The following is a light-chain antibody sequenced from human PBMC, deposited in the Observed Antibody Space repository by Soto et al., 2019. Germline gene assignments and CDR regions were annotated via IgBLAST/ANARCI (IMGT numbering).Light chain of an antibody. J-gene: IGKJ3*01. CDR3: QQRSNWPRDT. CDR1: QSVSSY. Sequence: EIVLTQSPATLSLPPGERATLSCRASQSVSSYLAWYQQKPGQAPRLLIYDASNRATGIPARFSGSGSGTDFTLTISSLEPEDFAVYYCQQRSNWPRDTFGPGTKVDIK. V-gene: IGKV3-11*01. CDR2: DAS.